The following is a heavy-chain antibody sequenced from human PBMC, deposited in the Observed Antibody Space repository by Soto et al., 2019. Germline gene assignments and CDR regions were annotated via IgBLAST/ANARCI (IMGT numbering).Heavy chain of an antibody. D-gene: IGHD5-12*01. CDR3: ARLTRGVYDLDRLWEKFDY. Sequence: QITVKESGLTLVKPTQTLTLTCTFSGFSLSTNGMGVGWIRQSPGKALEWLALIYWDDDKRYSPSLRSRLTITQNTSKNQVALTMPNSDPVDTATYYCARLTRGVYDLDRLWEKFDYWGQGTLVTVSS. V-gene: IGHV2-5*02. CDR1: GFSLSTNGMG. J-gene: IGHJ4*02. CDR2: IYWDDDK.